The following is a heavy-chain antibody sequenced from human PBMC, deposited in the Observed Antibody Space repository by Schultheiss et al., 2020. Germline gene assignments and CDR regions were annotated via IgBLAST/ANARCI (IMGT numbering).Heavy chain of an antibody. CDR3: ARVYGSGMDYYYYGMDV. CDR2: IFHTGPT. D-gene: IGHD3-10*01. J-gene: IGHJ6*02. V-gene: IGHV4-31*03. Sequence: SETLSLTCSVSGGSFGSDGYYWSWLRLHPEKGLEWIGYIFHTGPTNYNPSLKSRLSISIDTSKNQFYLNLSAVTAADTAVYYCARVYGSGMDYYYYGMDVWGQGTTVTVSS. CDR1: GGSFGSDGYY.